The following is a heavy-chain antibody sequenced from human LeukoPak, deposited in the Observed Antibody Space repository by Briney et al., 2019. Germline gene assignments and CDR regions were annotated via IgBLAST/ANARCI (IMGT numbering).Heavy chain of an antibody. V-gene: IGHV3-23*01. CDR3: AKGSYYYDSADYFDY. Sequence: PGGSLRLPCAASGFTCSSYAMIWVRQAPGKGLEWVSTLSGSGGNTYYADSVKGRVTISRDNSKNTLYLQMNSLRAEDTAVYHCAKGSYYYDSADYFDYWGQGTLVTVSS. CDR1: GFTCSSYA. D-gene: IGHD3-22*01. CDR2: LSGSGGNT. J-gene: IGHJ4*02.